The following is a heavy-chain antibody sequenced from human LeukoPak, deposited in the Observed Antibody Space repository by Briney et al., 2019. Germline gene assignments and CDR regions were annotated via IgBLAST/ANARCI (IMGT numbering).Heavy chain of an antibody. V-gene: IGHV3-49*03. Sequence: GGSLRLSCTASGFTFGDYAFSWFRQAPGKGLEWVSFIRSNAYGGTTQYAASVKGRFTISRDNAKNSLYLQMNSLRAEDTAVYYCARDQGIAAAGGMDVWGQGTTVTVSS. J-gene: IGHJ6*02. CDR1: GFTFGDYA. D-gene: IGHD6-13*01. CDR2: IRSNAYGGTT. CDR3: ARDQGIAAAGGMDV.